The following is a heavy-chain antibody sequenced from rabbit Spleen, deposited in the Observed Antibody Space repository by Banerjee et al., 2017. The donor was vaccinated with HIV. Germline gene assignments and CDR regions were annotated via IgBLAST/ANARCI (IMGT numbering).Heavy chain of an antibody. V-gene: IGHV1S40*01. D-gene: IGHD2-1*01. J-gene: IGHJ4*01. CDR1: GFSFSSSYY. CDR2: IDAGSGGST. CDR3: ARGSAAMTMVITGYYLSL. Sequence: QSLEESGGDLVKPGASLTLTCTASGFSFSSSYYMCWVRQAPGKGLEWIACIDAGSGGSTYYASWAKGRFTISKTSSTTVTLQMTSLTAADTATYFCARGSAAMTMVITGYYLSLWGPGTLVTVS.